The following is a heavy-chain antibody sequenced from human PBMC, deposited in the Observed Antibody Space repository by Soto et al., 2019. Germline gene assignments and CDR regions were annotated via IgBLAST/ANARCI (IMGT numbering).Heavy chain of an antibody. CDR1: GFTFSNYA. CDR3: AKERLGRGADY. CDR2: ISGGGGNT. J-gene: IGHJ4*02. Sequence: EVQLLESGGGLVQPGGSLRLSCAASGFTFSNYAMSRVRQTPGKGLEWVSTISGGGGNTYYPDSLKGRFTTSRDNSNDTVYLQMNSLRAEDTAIYYCAKERLGRGADYWGQGALVTVTS. V-gene: IGHV3-23*01.